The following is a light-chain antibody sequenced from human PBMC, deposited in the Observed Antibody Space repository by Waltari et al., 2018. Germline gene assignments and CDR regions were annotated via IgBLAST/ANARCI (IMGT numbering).Light chain of an antibody. CDR1: AFPKQY. Sequence: SDELTQPPSVSVSPGQTATLTCSGAAFPKQYAYWYQRKAGQAPVLIIYKDSEMPSGIPERFSGSSSGTTVTLTSNGVQAEDDADYFCQSADRSSTPIFGGGTKLTVL. CDR3: QSADRSSTPI. J-gene: IGLJ2*01. CDR2: KDS. V-gene: IGLV3-25*03.